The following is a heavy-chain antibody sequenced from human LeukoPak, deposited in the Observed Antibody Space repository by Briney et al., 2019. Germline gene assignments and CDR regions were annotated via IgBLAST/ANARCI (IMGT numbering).Heavy chain of an antibody. CDR1: GFTFSSYW. Sequence: GGSLRLSCAASGFTFSSYWMYWARQAPGKGLEWVANIKQDGSEKYYVDSVKGRFTISRDNAKNSLSLQMNSLRAEDTAVYYCAKDLFTYSGSHLFDYWGQGTLVTVSS. D-gene: IGHD1-26*01. V-gene: IGHV3-7*01. CDR2: IKQDGSEK. J-gene: IGHJ4*02. CDR3: AKDLFTYSGSHLFDY.